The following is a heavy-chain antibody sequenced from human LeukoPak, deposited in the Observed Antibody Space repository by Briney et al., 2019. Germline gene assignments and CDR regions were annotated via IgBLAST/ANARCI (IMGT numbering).Heavy chain of an antibody. J-gene: IGHJ4*02. CDR3: AKADRRSDLPYYFDY. V-gene: IGHV3-30*02. CDR1: GFTFRNYA. Sequence: GGSLRLSCAASGFTFRNYAMHWVRQAPGKGLEWVAFIRYDGSNKYYADSVKGRFTISRDNSKNTLYLQMNSLRAEDTAVYYCAKADRRSDLPYYFDYWGQGTLVTVSS. CDR2: IRYDGSNK.